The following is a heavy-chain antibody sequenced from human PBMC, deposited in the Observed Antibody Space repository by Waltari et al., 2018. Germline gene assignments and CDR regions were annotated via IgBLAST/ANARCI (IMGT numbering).Heavy chain of an antibody. V-gene: IGHV1-69*04. D-gene: IGHD6-13*01. CDR2: IIPILGIA. Sequence: QVQLVQSGAEVKKPGSSVKVSCKDSEGPFRSYAISWVRQATGQGLEWMGRIIPILGIANYAQKFQGRVTITADESTSTAYMELSSLRSEDTAVYYCARLSNAIAAAGTGWGQGTLVTVSS. CDR3: ARLSNAIAAAGTG. CDR1: EGPFRSYA. J-gene: IGHJ4*02.